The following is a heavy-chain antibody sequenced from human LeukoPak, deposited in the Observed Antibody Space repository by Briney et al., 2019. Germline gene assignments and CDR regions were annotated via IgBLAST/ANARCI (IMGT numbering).Heavy chain of an antibody. Sequence: ASVKVSCKVSGYTLSELCMHWMRQAHGKGLEWKGVFDPEDGETIYAQKFQGRVTMTDDTSTDTAYLQLSSLRSEDTAVYYCATWELPPYTWFDPWGQGTLVTVSS. CDR1: GYTLSELC. CDR2: FDPEDGET. V-gene: IGHV1-24*01. CDR3: ATWELPPYTWFDP. D-gene: IGHD1-26*01. J-gene: IGHJ5*02.